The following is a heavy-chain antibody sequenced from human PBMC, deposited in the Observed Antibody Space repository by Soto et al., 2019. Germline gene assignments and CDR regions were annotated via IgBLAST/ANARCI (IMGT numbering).Heavy chain of an antibody. CDR2: IWYDGSNK. D-gene: IGHD3-22*01. V-gene: IGHV3-33*01. Sequence: QVQLVESGGGVVQPGRSLRLSCAASGFTFSSYGMHWVRQAPGKGLEWVAVIWYDGSNKYYADSVKGRFTISRDNSKNPLYLQMNSLRAEETAVYYCASSYYYDSSGRLDAFDIWGQGTMVTVSS. J-gene: IGHJ3*02. CDR3: ASSYYYDSSGRLDAFDI. CDR1: GFTFSSYG.